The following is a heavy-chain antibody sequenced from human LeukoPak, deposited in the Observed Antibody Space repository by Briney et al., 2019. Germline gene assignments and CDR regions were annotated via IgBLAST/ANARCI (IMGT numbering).Heavy chain of an antibody. CDR2: ISAYNGNT. V-gene: IGHV1-18*01. CDR3: TSPITIFGVVTKNY. J-gene: IGHJ4*02. CDR1: GYTFTSYG. D-gene: IGHD3-3*01. Sequence: ASVKVSCKASGYTFTSYGISWVRQAPGQGLEWMGWISAYNGNTNYAQKLQGRVTMTTDTSTSTAYMELRSLRSDDTAVYYCTSPITIFGVVTKNYWGQGTLVTVSS.